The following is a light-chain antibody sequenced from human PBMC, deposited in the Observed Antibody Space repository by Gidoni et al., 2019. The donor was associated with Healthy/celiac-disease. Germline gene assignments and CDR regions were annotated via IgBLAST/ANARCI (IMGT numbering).Light chain of an antibody. CDR1: QSVSSY. CDR3: QQRSNWPLT. J-gene: IGKJ4*01. V-gene: IGKV3-11*01. CDR2: DAS. Sequence: EIVFPQSPATLSLSPGERATLSCRASQSVSSYLAWYQQKPGQAPRLLIDDASNRATGIPARFSGSGSGTDFTLTISSREPEDFAVYYCQQRSNWPLTFXGXTKVEIK.